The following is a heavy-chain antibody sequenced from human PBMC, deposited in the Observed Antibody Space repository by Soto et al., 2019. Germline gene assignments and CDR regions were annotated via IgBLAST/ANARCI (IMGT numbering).Heavy chain of an antibody. CDR2: IFSSGST. D-gene: IGHD5-12*01. Sequence: SETLSLTCTISGGSISSYYWSWVRQPAGKGLEWIGRIFSSGSTSFNPSLESRVAMSVDTSKNHFSLNLSSVTAADMAVYYCAREGSYSAYNFAHGIQLWSFDFWGQGALVTAPQ. CDR3: AREGSYSAYNFAHGIQLWSFDF. CDR1: GGSISSYY. J-gene: IGHJ4*02. V-gene: IGHV4-4*07.